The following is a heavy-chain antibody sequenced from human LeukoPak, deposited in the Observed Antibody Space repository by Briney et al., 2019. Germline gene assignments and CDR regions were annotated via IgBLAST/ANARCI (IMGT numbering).Heavy chain of an antibody. CDR2: IGTSGSPI. J-gene: IGHJ4*02. CDR3: ARRYCTYSSCYSEY. CDR1: GFTVSSNY. D-gene: IGHD6-19*01. V-gene: IGHV3-11*01. Sequence: GGSLRLSCAASGFTVSSNYMSWVRQAPGKGLEWIAYIGTSGSPIYYADSAKGRFTISRDNAKNSLYLQMNSLRAEDTAVYYCARRYCTYSSCYSEYWGQGTLLTVSS.